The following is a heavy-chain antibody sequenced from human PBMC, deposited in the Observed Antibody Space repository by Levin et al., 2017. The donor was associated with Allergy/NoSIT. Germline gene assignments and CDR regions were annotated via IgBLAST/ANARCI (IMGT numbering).Heavy chain of an antibody. J-gene: IGHJ4*02. CDR2: ISQDGNSK. CDR3: VRVGDDFWSGYFDY. V-gene: IGHV3-30*04. CDR1: GFTFSSSA. Sequence: GESLKISCAVSGFTFSSSAMHWVRQAPGKGLEWVAVISQDGNSKYYPDSAKGRFNISRDNSKNTLFLQMNNLRAEDTAVYYCVRVGDDFWSGYFDYWGQGTLVTVSS. D-gene: IGHD3-3*01.